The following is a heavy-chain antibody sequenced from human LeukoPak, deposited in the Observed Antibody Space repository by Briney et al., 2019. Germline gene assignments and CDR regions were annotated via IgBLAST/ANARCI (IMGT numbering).Heavy chain of an antibody. CDR2: IVVGSGNT. Sequence: TSVKVSCKASGFTFTSSAMQWVRQARGQRLEWIGWIVVGSGNTNYAQKFQERVTITRDMSTSTAYMELRSLRSDDTAVYYCARVSSQNTMIVVVITGTFDYWGQGTLVTVSS. CDR1: GFTFTSSA. CDR3: ARVSSQNTMIVVVITGTFDY. V-gene: IGHV1-58*02. J-gene: IGHJ4*02. D-gene: IGHD3-22*01.